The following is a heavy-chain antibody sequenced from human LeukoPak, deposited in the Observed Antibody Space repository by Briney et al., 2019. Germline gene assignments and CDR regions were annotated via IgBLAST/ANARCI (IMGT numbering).Heavy chain of an antibody. CDR2: IYYSGST. Sequence: PSETLSLTCTVSGGSISSYYWSWIRQPPGKGPEWIGYIYYSGSTNYNPSLKSRVTISVDRSKNQFSPKLSSVTAADTAVYYCARSTTSRLNWFDPWGQGTLVTVSS. V-gene: IGHV4-59*12. D-gene: IGHD1-7*01. CDR1: GGSISSYY. J-gene: IGHJ5*02. CDR3: ARSTTSRLNWFDP.